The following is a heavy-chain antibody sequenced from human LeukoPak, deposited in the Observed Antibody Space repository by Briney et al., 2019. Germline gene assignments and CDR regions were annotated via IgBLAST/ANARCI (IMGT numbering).Heavy chain of an antibody. D-gene: IGHD3-22*01. Sequence: PSETPSLTCTVSGGSISSSSYYWDWIRQPPGKGLEWIGTIYYSGTTYYNPSLKSRVTISVDTSRNQFSLKLSSVTATDTAVYYCARMIGDDAFDIWGQGTMVTVSS. CDR3: ARMIGDDAFDI. J-gene: IGHJ3*02. CDR2: IYYSGTT. CDR1: GGSISSSSYY. V-gene: IGHV4-39*01.